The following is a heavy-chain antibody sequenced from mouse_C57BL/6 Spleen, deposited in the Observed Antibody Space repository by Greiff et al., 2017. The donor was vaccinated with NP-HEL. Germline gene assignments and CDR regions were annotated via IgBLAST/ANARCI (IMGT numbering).Heavy chain of an antibody. CDR2: ISSGSSTI. CDR3: ARGGTTVLATPVFDV. D-gene: IGHD1-1*01. V-gene: IGHV5-17*01. CDR1: GITFSDYG. J-gene: IGHJ1*03. Sequence: EVQGVESGGGLVKPGGSLKLSCAASGITFSDYGMHWVRQAPEKGLEWVAYISSGSSTIYYADTVKGRFTISRDNAKNTLFLQMTSLRSEDTAMYYWARGGTTVLATPVFDVWGTGTTVTVSS.